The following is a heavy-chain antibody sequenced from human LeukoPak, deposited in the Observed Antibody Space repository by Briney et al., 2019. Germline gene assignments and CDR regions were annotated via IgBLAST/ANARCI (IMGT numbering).Heavy chain of an antibody. D-gene: IGHD3-22*01. Sequence: GRSLRLSCAASGFTFSSYGRHWVRQAPGKGLEWVAVISYDGSNKYYADSVKGRFTISRDNSKNTLYLQMNSLRAEDTAVYYCAKAPTYYYDSSGYFDYWGQGTLVTVSS. CDR1: GFTFSSYG. CDR2: ISYDGSNK. V-gene: IGHV3-30*18. CDR3: AKAPTYYYDSSGYFDY. J-gene: IGHJ4*02.